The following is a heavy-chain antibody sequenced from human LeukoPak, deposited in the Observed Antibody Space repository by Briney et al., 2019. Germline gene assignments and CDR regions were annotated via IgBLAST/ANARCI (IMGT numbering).Heavy chain of an antibody. V-gene: IGHV4-59*08. Sequence: SETLSLSCTVSGGSISSYYWSWIRQPPGKGLEWIAYISDIGSINYNPSLKSRVTISLDTSKNQFSLKLSSVTAADTAVYYCAGHHPRNTVDFWGQGTLVTVSS. CDR1: GGSISSYY. D-gene: IGHD2/OR15-2a*01. CDR2: ISDIGSI. CDR3: AGHHPRNTVDF. J-gene: IGHJ4*02.